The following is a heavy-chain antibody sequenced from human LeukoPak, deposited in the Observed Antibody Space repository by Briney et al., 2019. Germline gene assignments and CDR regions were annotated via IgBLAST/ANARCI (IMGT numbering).Heavy chain of an antibody. CDR2: IYYSGST. V-gene: IGHV4-59*01. Sequence: PSETLSLTCTVSGASISNYYWSWIRQPPGKGLEYIGYIYYSGSTDYSPSLKSRVTISVDTSKNPFSLKLTSVTAADTAVYYCARLSPLQQIRNNYYFYALDVWGQGTTVTVSS. J-gene: IGHJ6*02. CDR1: GASISNYY. D-gene: IGHD1/OR15-1a*01. CDR3: ARLSPLQQIRNNYYFYALDV.